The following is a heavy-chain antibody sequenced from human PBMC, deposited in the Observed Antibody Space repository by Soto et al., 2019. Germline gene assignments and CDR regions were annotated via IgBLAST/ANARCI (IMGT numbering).Heavy chain of an antibody. J-gene: IGHJ4*02. CDR1: GGTFSSYA. D-gene: IGHD3-10*01. CDR2: IIPIFGTA. Sequence: SVKVSCKASGGTFSSYAISWVRQAPGQGLEWMGGIIPIFGTANYAQKFQGRVTITADESTSTAYMELSSLRSEDTAVYYCASQKYYYGSGSYYHAFLLDYWGQGTLVIVSA. CDR3: ASQKYYYGSGSYYHAFLLDY. V-gene: IGHV1-69*13.